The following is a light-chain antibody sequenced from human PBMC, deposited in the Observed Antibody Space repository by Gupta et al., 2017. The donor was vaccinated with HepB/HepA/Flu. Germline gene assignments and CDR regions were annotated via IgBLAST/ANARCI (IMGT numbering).Light chain of an antibody. J-gene: IGKJ1*01. CDR2: AAS. CDR3: QHNYSTLMT. Sequence: DLHMPKYQASQHASEGDRVTITGRASQTISSYLNWYQQKPGKAPKLLIYAASSLPSGVPSRFSGTVSGTDFILTISSLQPEDFATYYCQHNYSTLMTFGQGTKVEIK. V-gene: IGKV1-39*01. CDR1: QTISSY.